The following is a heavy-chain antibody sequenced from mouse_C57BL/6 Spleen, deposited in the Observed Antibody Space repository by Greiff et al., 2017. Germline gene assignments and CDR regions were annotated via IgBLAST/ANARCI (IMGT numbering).Heavy chain of an antibody. Sequence: VQLKQSGPGLVKPSQSLSLTCSVTGYSITSGYYWNWIRQFPGNNLEWMGYISYGGSNNYNPSLKNRISITRDTSKNPFFLKLNSVTSEETATYYCARMDYSNYFDYWGQGTTLTVSS. CDR1: GYSITSGYY. J-gene: IGHJ2*01. CDR3: ARMDYSNYFDY. CDR2: ISYGGSN. V-gene: IGHV3-6*01. D-gene: IGHD2-5*01.